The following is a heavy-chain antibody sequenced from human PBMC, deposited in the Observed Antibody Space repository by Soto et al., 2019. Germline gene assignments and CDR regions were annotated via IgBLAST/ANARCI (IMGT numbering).Heavy chain of an antibody. D-gene: IGHD2-15*01. J-gene: IGHJ5*02. Sequence: QVELQESGPGLVKPSQTLSLTCTVSGGPIATGGYYWGWIRHHPGKGLEWIGYIYHSGNSYYNPSLQSRVTSSVDTSKNQFSLSLRSVTAADTAIYYCATSVSRVAGFDPWGQGTLVTVSS. CDR1: GGPIATGGYY. V-gene: IGHV4-31*03. CDR2: IYHSGNS. CDR3: ATSVSRVAGFDP.